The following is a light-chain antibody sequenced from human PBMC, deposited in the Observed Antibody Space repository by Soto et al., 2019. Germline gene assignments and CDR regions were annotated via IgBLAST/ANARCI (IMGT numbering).Light chain of an antibody. CDR3: QQYETFSGT. J-gene: IGKJ1*01. CDR1: QSISSW. CDR2: DAS. V-gene: IGKV1-5*01. Sequence: DIQMTQTHSTLSASVGAGVTITCRASQSISSWLAWYQQKPGKAPKLLIYDASALPRGVPSRFSGSGSGTKFTLTIASLQPDDFATYYCQQYETFSGTFGPGTKVDIK.